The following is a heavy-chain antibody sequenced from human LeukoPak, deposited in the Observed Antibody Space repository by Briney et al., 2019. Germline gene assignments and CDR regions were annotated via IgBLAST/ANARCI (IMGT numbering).Heavy chain of an antibody. J-gene: IGHJ3*02. Sequence: ASVKVSCKASGYTFTSYGISWVRQAPGQGLEWMGWISAYNGNTNYAQKLQGRVTMTTDTSTSTAYMELRSLRSEDTAVYCCARDRDGYNYGSYAFDIWGQGTMVTVSS. CDR3: ARDRDGYNYGSYAFDI. CDR2: ISAYNGNT. CDR1: GYTFTSYG. V-gene: IGHV1-18*01. D-gene: IGHD5-24*01.